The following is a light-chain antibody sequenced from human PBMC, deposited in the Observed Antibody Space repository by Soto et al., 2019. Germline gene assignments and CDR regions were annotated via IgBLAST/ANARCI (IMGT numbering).Light chain of an antibody. CDR2: GAS. CDR1: QSVSNN. CDR3: QQYNNWPYT. J-gene: IGKJ2*01. Sequence: EIVMTQSPATLSVSPGERATLSCRASQSVSNNLAWYQQKPGQAPRLLIYGASTRATGIPARFSGSGSGTEFTLPISSLQSGDFAVYYCQQYNNWPYTFGQGTKLEIK. V-gene: IGKV3-15*01.